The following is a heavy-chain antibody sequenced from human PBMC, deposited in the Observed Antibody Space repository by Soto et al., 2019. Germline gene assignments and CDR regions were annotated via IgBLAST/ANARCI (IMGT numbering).Heavy chain of an antibody. CDR1: GCTFNTYN. D-gene: IGHD1-26*01. CDR2: XNPSIXST. CDR3: ARLYNGSRLDY. V-gene: IGHV1-46*02. Sequence: XSVKXSCKASGCTFNTYNMYWVRQAPGHRLEWMGLXNPSIXSTHYAKKFQXXVILTRDXXKSTVYIELSTLRSDDTAVYYSARLYNGSRLDYWGQGTLVTVSS. J-gene: IGHJ4*02.